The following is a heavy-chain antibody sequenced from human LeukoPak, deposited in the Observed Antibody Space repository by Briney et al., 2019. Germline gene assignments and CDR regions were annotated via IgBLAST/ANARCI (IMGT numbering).Heavy chain of an antibody. Sequence: SETLSLTCTVSGGSISSYYWNWIRQPPGKGLEWIGYIYYSGGTNYNPSLKSRVTISVDTSKNQFSLKLSSVTAADTAVYYCARGRLDGWFDPWGQGTLVTVSS. D-gene: IGHD5-24*01. J-gene: IGHJ5*02. V-gene: IGHV4-59*01. CDR2: IYYSGGT. CDR1: GGSISSYY. CDR3: ARGRLDGWFDP.